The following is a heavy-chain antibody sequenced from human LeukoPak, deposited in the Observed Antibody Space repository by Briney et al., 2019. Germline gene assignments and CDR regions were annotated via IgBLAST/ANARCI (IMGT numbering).Heavy chain of an antibody. D-gene: IGHD3-22*01. CDR3: ARANYYDSSGYSRGAFDI. V-gene: IGHV4-34*01. CDR2: INHSGSI. CDR1: GGSFSGYY. Sequence: SETLSLTCAVYGGSFSGYYWSWIRQPPGKGLEWIGEINHSGSIKRNPSLKSRVTISVDTSKNQFSLKLSSVTAADTAVYYCARANYYDSSGYSRGAFDIWGQGTMVTVSS. J-gene: IGHJ3*02.